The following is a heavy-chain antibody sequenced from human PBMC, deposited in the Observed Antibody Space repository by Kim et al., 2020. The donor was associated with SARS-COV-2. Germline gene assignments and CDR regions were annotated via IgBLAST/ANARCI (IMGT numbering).Heavy chain of an antibody. CDR2: TYYRSKWYN. CDR1: GDSVSSNSAA. Sequence: SQTLSLTCALSGDSVSSNSAAWNWLRQSPSRGLEWLGRTYYRSKWYNDYAVSVKSRITINPDTSKNQFSLQLNSVTPEDTAVYYCASSIAYGDYAKGFDPWGQGTLVTVSS. V-gene: IGHV6-1*01. D-gene: IGHD4-17*01. J-gene: IGHJ5*02. CDR3: ASSIAYGDYAKGFDP.